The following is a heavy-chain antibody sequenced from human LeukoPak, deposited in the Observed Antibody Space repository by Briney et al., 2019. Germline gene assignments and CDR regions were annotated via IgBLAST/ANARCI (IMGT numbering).Heavy chain of an antibody. CDR1: GGSFSGYY. J-gene: IGHJ4*02. CDR3: ARGFSYGPLDS. D-gene: IGHD5-18*01. CDR2: ISHSGST. Sequence: SETLSLTCGVYGGSFSGYYWSWIRQPPGRGLEWIGEISHSGSTDYTPSLKSRVTISADTSKNQFSLKLTSVTAADTAVYYCARGFSYGPLDSWGQGTLVTVSS. V-gene: IGHV4-34*01.